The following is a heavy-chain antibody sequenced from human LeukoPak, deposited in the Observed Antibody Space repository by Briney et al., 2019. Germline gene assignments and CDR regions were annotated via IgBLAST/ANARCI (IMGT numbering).Heavy chain of an antibody. CDR1: GYTFTSYG. V-gene: IGHV1-18*01. CDR3: ARASWRDYYDGSHYFDY. D-gene: IGHD3-22*01. CDR2: ISAYNGNT. J-gene: IGHJ4*02. Sequence: GASVKVSCKASGYTFTSYGISWVRQAPGQGLEWVGWISAYNGNTNYGQKLQGRVTMTTHTSTSTAYMELRSLRSDDTPVYYCARASWRDYYDGSHYFDYWGQGTLVTVSS.